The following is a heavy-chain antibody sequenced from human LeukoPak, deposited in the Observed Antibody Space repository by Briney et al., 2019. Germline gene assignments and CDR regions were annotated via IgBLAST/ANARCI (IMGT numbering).Heavy chain of an antibody. Sequence: ASVKVSCKASGYTFTGYYMHWVRQAPGQGREWMGRINPNSGGTNYAQKFQGRVTMTRDTSISTAYMELSRLRSDDTAVYYCAREGQDYYDSSGYIGYWGQGTLVTVSS. CDR2: INPNSGGT. CDR3: AREGQDYYDSSGYIGY. CDR1: GYTFTGYY. D-gene: IGHD3-22*01. J-gene: IGHJ4*02. V-gene: IGHV1-2*06.